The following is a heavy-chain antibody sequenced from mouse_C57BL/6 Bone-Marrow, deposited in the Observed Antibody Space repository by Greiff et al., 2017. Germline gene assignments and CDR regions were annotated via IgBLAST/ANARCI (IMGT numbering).Heavy chain of an antibody. CDR3: ARSQANWDEVGYFDV. CDR2: IDPSDSYT. J-gene: IGHJ1*03. Sequence: QVQLQQPGAELVMPGASVKLSCKASGYTFTSYWMHWVKQRPGQGLEWIGEIDPSDSYTNYNQKFKGKSTLTVDKSSSTAYMQLSSLTSEDSAVYYCARSQANWDEVGYFDVWGTGTTVTVSS. D-gene: IGHD4-1*01. V-gene: IGHV1-69*01. CDR1: GYTFTSYW.